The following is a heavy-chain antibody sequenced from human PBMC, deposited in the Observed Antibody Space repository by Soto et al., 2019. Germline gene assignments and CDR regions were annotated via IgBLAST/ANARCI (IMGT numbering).Heavy chain of an antibody. CDR1: GGTFSSYA. CDR2: IIPIFGTA. V-gene: IGHV1-69*01. Sequence: QVQLVQSGAEVKKPGSSVKVSCKASGGTFSSYAISWVRQAPGQGLEWMGGIIPIFGTANYAQKFQGRVTITADESTSTAYMELSSLRSEDTAVYCCASPTTVTTRDYYYGMDVWGQGTTVTVSS. D-gene: IGHD4-17*01. J-gene: IGHJ6*02. CDR3: ASPTTVTTRDYYYGMDV.